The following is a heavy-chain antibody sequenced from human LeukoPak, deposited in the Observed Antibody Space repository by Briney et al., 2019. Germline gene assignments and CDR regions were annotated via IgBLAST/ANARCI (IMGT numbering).Heavy chain of an antibody. CDR1: GFTFSSYS. CDR2: ISSSSSYI. D-gene: IGHD6-13*01. CDR3: ARDGYSSSWYKDYYYGMDV. V-gene: IGHV3-21*01. Sequence: PGGSLRLSCAASGFTFSSYSMNWVRQAPGKGLEWVSSISSSSSYIYYADSVKGRFTISRDNAKNSLYLQMNSLRAEDTAVYYCARDGYSSSWYKDYYYGMDVWGQGTTVTVSS. J-gene: IGHJ6*02.